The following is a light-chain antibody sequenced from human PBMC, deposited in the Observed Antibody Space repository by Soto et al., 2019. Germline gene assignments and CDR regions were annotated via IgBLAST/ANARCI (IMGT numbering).Light chain of an antibody. CDR2: GAS. Sequence: EIVMTQSPATLSVSPGERATLSCRASQSVSSNLAWYQLRPGQAPMLLIYGASTRATGIPDRFSGSGSGTDFSLTIRGLKPGDFAVYYCQQYRKSPNTFGQGTRLEIK. J-gene: IGKJ5*01. V-gene: IGKV3D-15*01. CDR3: QQYRKSPNT. CDR1: QSVSSN.